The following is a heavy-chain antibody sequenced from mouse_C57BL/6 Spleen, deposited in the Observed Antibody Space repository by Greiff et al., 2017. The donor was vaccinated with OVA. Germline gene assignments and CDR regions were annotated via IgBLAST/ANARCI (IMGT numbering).Heavy chain of an antibody. J-gene: IGHJ2*01. CDR2: ISSGGDYI. V-gene: IGHV5-9-1*02. CDR3: TRDVTGLYYFDY. CDR1: GFTFSSYA. Sequence: EVKLVESGEGLVKPGGSLKLSCAASGFTFSSYAMSWVRQTPEKRLEWVAYISSGGDYIYYADTVKGRFTISRDNARNTLYLQMSSLKSEDTAMYYCTRDVTGLYYFDYWGKGTTLTVSS. D-gene: IGHD2-12*01.